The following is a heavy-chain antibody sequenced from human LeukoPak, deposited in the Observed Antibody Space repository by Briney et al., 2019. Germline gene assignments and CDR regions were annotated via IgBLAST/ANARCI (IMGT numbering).Heavy chain of an antibody. CDR1: GGSISSGDYY. J-gene: IGHJ4*02. V-gene: IGHV4-30-4*08. CDR2: IYYSGST. Sequence: ESGPTLVKPSQTLSLTCTVSGGSISSGDYYWSWIRQPPGKGLEWIGYIYYSGSTYYNPSLKSRVTKSVDTSKNQFSLKLSSVTAADTAVYYCARASSLLTFLFDYWGQGTLVTVSS. D-gene: IGHD1-14*01. CDR3: ARASSLLTFLFDY.